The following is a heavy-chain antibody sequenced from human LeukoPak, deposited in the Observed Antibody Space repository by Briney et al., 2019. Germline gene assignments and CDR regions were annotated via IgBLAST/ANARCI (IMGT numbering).Heavy chain of an antibody. CDR3: ARRTSPYAFNI. V-gene: IGHV4-31*03. CDR1: GGSISSGGYY. D-gene: IGHD1-7*01. Sequence: SETLSLTCTVSGGSISSGGYYWSWIRQHPGKGLEWIGYIYYSGRPYYNPSLKSRVTISVDTSKNQFSLNLNSVTAADTAVYYCARRTSPYAFNIWGQGTMVTVSS. J-gene: IGHJ3*02. CDR2: IYYSGRP.